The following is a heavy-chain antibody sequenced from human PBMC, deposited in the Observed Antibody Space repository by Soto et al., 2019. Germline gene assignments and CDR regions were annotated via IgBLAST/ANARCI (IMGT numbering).Heavy chain of an antibody. CDR3: ARHHVGEAGETNLPYGMDD. V-gene: IGHV5-10-1*01. D-gene: IGHD1-26*01. CDR2: IDPSDSYT. Sequence: PGESLKISCKGSGYSFTSYWISWVRQMPGKGLEWMGRIDPSDSYTNYSPSFQGHVTISADKSISTAYLQWSSLKASDTAMYYCARHHVGEAGETNLPYGMDDSGQGTTVTVSS. J-gene: IGHJ6*02. CDR1: GYSFTSYW.